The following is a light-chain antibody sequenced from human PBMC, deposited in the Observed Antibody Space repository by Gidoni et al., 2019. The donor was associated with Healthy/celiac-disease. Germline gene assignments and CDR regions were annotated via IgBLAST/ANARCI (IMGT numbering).Light chain of an antibody. CDR1: QSVSSSY. J-gene: IGKJ2*01. Sequence: EMVLPKPPGTLSLSPGERATLSCRASQSVSSSYLAWYQQKPGQAPRLLIYGASSRATGIPDRFSGSGSGTDFTLTISRLEPEDFAVYYCQQYGSSPYTFGQGTKLEIK. CDR3: QQYGSSPYT. CDR2: GAS. V-gene: IGKV3-20*01.